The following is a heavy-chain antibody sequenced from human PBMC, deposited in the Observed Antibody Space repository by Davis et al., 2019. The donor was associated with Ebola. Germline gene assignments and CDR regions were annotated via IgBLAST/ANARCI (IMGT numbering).Heavy chain of an antibody. V-gene: IGHV5-51*01. CDR2: ICPGDSDT. D-gene: IGHD2/OR15-2a*01. CDR1: GYSFTSYW. J-gene: IGHJ4*02. Sequence: GESLKISCKASGYSFTSYWIGWVRQMPGKGLEWMGIICPGDSDTRYSPSFQGQVTFSADKSISTAYLQWSSLKASDTAIYYCARLWDTSMPTPPDYWSQGTLVTVSS. CDR3: ARLWDTSMPTPPDY.